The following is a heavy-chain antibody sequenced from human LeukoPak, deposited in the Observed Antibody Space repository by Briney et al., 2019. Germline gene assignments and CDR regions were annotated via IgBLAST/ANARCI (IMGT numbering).Heavy chain of an antibody. CDR1: GFTFSSYG. Sequence: GGSLRLSCAASGFTFSSYGMHWVRQAPGKGLEWVSSISSSSRYIYYADSVKGRFTISRDNAKNPLFLQMNSLRAEDTAVYYCARLPAYYYESSGYSEHDYWGQGTLVTVSS. J-gene: IGHJ4*02. CDR2: ISSSSRYI. CDR3: ARLPAYYYESSGYSEHDY. V-gene: IGHV3-21*01. D-gene: IGHD3-22*01.